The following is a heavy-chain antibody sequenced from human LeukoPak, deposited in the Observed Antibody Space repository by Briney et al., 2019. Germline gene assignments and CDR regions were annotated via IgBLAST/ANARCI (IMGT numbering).Heavy chain of an antibody. Sequence: GGSLRLSCAASGFTFSGYWMHWVRQAPGKGPVWLSRIDGDGSSTSHADSAKGRFTISRDNAKNTLYLEMNSLRAEDTAVYYCAWGATTLDYWGQGTLVTVSS. D-gene: IGHD1-26*01. CDR3: AWGATTLDY. CDR1: GFTFSGYW. V-gene: IGHV3-74*01. J-gene: IGHJ4*02. CDR2: IDGDGSST.